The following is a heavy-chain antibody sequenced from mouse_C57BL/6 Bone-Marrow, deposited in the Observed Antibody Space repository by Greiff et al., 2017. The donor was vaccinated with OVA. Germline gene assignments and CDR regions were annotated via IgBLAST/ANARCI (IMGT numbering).Heavy chain of an antibody. CDR1: GYAFSSYW. D-gene: IGHD1-1*01. V-gene: IGHV1-80*01. Sequence: QVQLKESGAELVKPGASVKISCKASGYAFSSYWMNWVKQRPGKGLEWIGQIYPGDGDTNYNGKFKGKATLTADKSSSTAYMQLSSLTSEDSAVYFCARESPIYYYGSRHFDVWGTGTTVTVSS. CDR3: ARESPIYYYGSRHFDV. J-gene: IGHJ1*03. CDR2: IYPGDGDT.